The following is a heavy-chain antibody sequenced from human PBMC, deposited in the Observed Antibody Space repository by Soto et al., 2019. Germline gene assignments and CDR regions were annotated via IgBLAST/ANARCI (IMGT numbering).Heavy chain of an antibody. J-gene: IGHJ4*02. CDR1: GFTFRDYA. CDR2: ITGSSSNL. D-gene: IGHD3-9*01. CDR3: AKGGAVYGLLTHDY. V-gene: IGHV3-23*01. Sequence: EVQLLESGGGLEQPGGSLRLSCAASGFTFRDYAMSWVGQAPGKGLEWVTTITGSSSNLYYSDSVKGRFAISRDNSKNTLYLQMDSLTAEDTAVYYCAKGGAVYGLLTHDYWGQGTLVTVSS.